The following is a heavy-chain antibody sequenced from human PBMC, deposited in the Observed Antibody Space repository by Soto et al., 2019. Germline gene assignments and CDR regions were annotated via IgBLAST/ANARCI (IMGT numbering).Heavy chain of an antibody. V-gene: IGHV3-23*01. CDR3: AKAHRLSSGWYYWYFDL. CDR2: ISGSGGST. CDR1: GFTFSSYA. Sequence: GGSLRLSCAASGFTFSSYAMSWVRQAPGKGLEWVSAISGSGGSTYYADSVKGRFTISRDNSKNTLYLQMNSLRAEDTAVCYCAKAHRLSSGWYYWYFDLWGRGTLVTVSS. D-gene: IGHD6-19*01. J-gene: IGHJ2*01.